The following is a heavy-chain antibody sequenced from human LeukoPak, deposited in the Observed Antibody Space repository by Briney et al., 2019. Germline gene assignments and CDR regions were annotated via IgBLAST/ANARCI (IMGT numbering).Heavy chain of an antibody. V-gene: IGHV3-23*01. D-gene: IGHD5-18*01. CDR1: GFTFGSYA. CDR3: GKTTVGYSSGQKPAWPVDY. J-gene: IGHJ4*02. Sequence: GGSLRLPCEASGFTFGSYAMYWVRQAPGKGLEWVAGIFGSGGSPHYADSVKGRFTISRDNSQNTEYLQINSLRAEDTAVYYCGKTTVGYSSGQKPAWPVDYWGQGTLVTVSS. CDR2: IFGSGGSP.